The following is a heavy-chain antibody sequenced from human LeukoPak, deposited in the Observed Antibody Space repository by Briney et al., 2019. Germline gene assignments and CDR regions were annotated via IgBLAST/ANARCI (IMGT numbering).Heavy chain of an antibody. CDR2: ISGSGGST. CDR1: GFTFSNAW. CDR3: ARAVPGPGGILWFDP. D-gene: IGHD2-2*02. V-gene: IGHV3-23*01. J-gene: IGHJ5*02. Sequence: KPGGSLRLSCAASGFTFSNAWMSWVRQAPGKGLEWVSAISGSGGSTYYADSVKGRFTISRDNSKNTLYLQMNSLRAEDTAVYYCARAVPGPGGILWFDPWGQGTLVTVSS.